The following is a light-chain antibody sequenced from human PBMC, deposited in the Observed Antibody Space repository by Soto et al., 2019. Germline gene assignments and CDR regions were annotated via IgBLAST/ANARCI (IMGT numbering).Light chain of an antibody. V-gene: IGKV3-20*01. CDR3: QQYGSSPWT. J-gene: IGKJ1*01. Sequence: EIVLTQSPATLSLSPGEGATLSCRASQSVSSTFLAWYQHKPGRPPRLLIYGASSRATDIPDRFSGGGSGTDFTLTIITLEPEDSAVYYCQQYGSSPWTFGQGTKVEIK. CDR1: QSVSSTF. CDR2: GAS.